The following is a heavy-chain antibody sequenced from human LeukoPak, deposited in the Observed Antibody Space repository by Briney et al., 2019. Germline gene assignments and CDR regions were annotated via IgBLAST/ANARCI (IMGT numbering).Heavy chain of an antibody. J-gene: IGHJ4*02. CDR1: GFTFGDYA. Sequence: GGSLRLSCTVSGFTFGDYAMSWFRQAPGKGLEWVGFIRSKDYGGTTEYAASVKGRFTISRDDSKSIAYLQMNSLKTEDTAVYYCTRDSPSITMIVVAPYWGQGTLVTVSS. D-gene: IGHD3-22*01. CDR2: IRSKDYGGTT. CDR3: TRDSPSITMIVVAPY. V-gene: IGHV3-49*03.